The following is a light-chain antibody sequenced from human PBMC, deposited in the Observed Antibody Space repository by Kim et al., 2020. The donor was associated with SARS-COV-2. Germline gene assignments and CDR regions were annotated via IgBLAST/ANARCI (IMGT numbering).Light chain of an antibody. CDR2: QDS. V-gene: IGLV3-1*01. J-gene: IGLJ3*02. CDR3: QAWDSSTAWV. Sequence: SPGQPASIPCSGDKLGDKYACWYQQKPGQSPVLVIYQDSQRPSGIPERFSGSNSGNTATLTISGTQAMDEADYYCQAWDSSTAWVFGGGTQLTVL. CDR1: KLGDKY.